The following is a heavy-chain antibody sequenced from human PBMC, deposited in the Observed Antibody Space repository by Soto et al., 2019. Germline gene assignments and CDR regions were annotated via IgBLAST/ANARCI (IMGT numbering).Heavy chain of an antibody. CDR2: IYSGGST. V-gene: IGHV3-66*01. Sequence: EVQLVESGGGLVQPGGSLRLSCAASGFTVSSNYMSWVRQAPGKGLEWVSVIYSGGSTYYADSVKGRFTISRDNSKNTLYLQMNSLRGEDTAVYYCAREGVTSRWEYYYYYMDVWGKGTTVTVSS. CDR1: GFTVSSNY. D-gene: IGHD1-26*01. CDR3: AREGVTSRWEYYYYYMDV. J-gene: IGHJ6*03.